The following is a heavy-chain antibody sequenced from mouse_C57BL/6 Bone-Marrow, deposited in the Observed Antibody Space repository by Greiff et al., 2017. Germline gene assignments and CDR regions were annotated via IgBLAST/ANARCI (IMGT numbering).Heavy chain of an antibody. CDR2: IDPSDSYT. V-gene: IGHV1-50*01. CDR1: GYTFTSYW. CDR3: ARSDDYDGFAY. Sequence: QVQLQQPGAELVKPGASVTLSCKASGYTFTSYWMQWVKQRPGPGLEWIGEIDPSDSYTNYNQKFKGKATLTVDTSSSTAYMQLSSLTSEDSAVYYCARSDDYDGFAYWGQGTLVTVSA. J-gene: IGHJ3*01. D-gene: IGHD2-4*01.